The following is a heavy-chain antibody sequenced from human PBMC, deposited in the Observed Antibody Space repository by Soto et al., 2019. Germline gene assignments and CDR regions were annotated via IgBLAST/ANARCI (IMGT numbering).Heavy chain of an antibody. CDR1: GGMFSTFG. V-gene: IGHV1-69*01. J-gene: IGHJ6*02. Sequence: QVQLVQSGAEVKKTGSSVKVSCKASGGMFSTFGFSWVRQAPGQGPEWIGGIIPILTTPNYAERFQGRVTIVADELKTTVYMELSSLRSEDTAMYYCATSVGIAATGEDGLDVWGQGTSVTVSS. D-gene: IGHD6-13*01. CDR3: ATSVGIAATGEDGLDV. CDR2: IIPILTTP.